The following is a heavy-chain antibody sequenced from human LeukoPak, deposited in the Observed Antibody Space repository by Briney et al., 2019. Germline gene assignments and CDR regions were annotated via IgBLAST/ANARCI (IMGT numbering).Heavy chain of an antibody. CDR2: INPSGGST. Sequence: ASVKVSCKASGYTFTSYYMHWVRQAPGQGLEWMGIINPSGGSTSYAQKFQGRVTMTTDTSTSTAYMELRSLKSDDTAVYYCARDYMWDYWGQGTLVTVSS. CDR1: GYTFTSYY. V-gene: IGHV1-46*01. CDR3: ARDYMWDY. J-gene: IGHJ4*02. D-gene: IGHD2-21*01.